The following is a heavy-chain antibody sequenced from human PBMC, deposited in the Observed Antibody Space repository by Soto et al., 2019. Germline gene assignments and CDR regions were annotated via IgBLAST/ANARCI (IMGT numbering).Heavy chain of an antibody. CDR1: GDSVSSNSAA. Sequence: QTVSLTCAISGDSVSSNSAAWNWIRQPPGQALEWLGHIYWNDDKYYSTSLKSRLSLSKDTSKNQVVLTMTNVDPLDTGTYYCARLLTAALFSYDLWGRGTLVTVSS. D-gene: IGHD2-21*02. CDR3: ARLLTAALFSYDL. CDR2: IYWNDDK. V-gene: IGHV2-5*08. J-gene: IGHJ5*02.